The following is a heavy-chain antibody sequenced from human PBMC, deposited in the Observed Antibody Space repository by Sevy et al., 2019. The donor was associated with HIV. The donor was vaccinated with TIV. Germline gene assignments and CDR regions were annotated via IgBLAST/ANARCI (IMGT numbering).Heavy chain of an antibody. CDR2: ISNDESRK. D-gene: IGHD2-21*01. CDR3: AKKAADGYKPAAFDI. J-gene: IGHJ3*02. V-gene: IGHV3-30*18. CDR1: GFTFSAYG. Sequence: GGSLRLSCAASGFTFSAYGMHWVRQAPGKGLEWVAVISNDESRKYYADSVKGRFNISRDNSKNTLYLQMNSLRAEDTAIYYCAKKAADGYKPAAFDIWGQGTMVTVSS.